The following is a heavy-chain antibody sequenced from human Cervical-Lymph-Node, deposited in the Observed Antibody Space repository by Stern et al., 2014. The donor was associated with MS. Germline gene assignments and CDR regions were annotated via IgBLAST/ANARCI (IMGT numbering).Heavy chain of an antibody. CDR2: ISGSGDRT. J-gene: IGHJ4*02. CDR3: AKMIGANHLFDY. V-gene: IGHV3-23*04. D-gene: IGHD2-21*01. Sequence: EVQLVESGGGLVQPGGSLRLSCAASGFTFSGFAMSWVRQAPGKGLEWVSGISGSGDRTYCADFVKGRFTMSRDNSKTTLVLAINSRRAEDATVYYCAKMIGANHLFDYWGQGSLVTVSS. CDR1: GFTFSGFA.